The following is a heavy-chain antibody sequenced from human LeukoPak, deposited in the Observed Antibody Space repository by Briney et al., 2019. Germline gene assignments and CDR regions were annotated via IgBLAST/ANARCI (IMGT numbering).Heavy chain of an antibody. CDR1: GGPLSGYY. Sequence: SETLSLTCAVYGGPLSGYYWSWIRKPPGKGLEWIGEINHSGSTNYNPSLKSRVTISVDTSKNQFSLKLSSVTAADTAVYYCARGHIGRYYGFDYWGQGTLVPVSS. CDR2: INHSGST. V-gene: IGHV4-34*01. CDR3: ARGHIGRYYGFDY. J-gene: IGHJ4*02. D-gene: IGHD3-10*01.